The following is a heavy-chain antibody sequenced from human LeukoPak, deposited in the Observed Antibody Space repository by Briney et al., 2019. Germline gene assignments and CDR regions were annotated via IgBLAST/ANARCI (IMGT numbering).Heavy chain of an antibody. Sequence: SETLSLTCTVSGGSISSSYYYWGWIRQPPGKGLEWIASVYYSGSTYYNPSLKSRLTISVNTSKNQVSLQLPSVTAADSAIYYCARVGYNCNQCFDIWGQGTMVTVSS. CDR1: GGSISSSYYY. V-gene: IGHV4-39*07. CDR3: ARVGYNCNQCFDI. CDR2: VYYSGST. D-gene: IGHD1-20*01. J-gene: IGHJ3*02.